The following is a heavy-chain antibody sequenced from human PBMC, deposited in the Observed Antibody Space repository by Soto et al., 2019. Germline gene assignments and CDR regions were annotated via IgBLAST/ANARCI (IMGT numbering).Heavy chain of an antibody. J-gene: IGHJ6*02. CDR2: IIPIFGTA. V-gene: IGHV1-69*13. Sequence: WASVKVSCKASGGTFSSYAISWVRQAPGQGLEWMGGIIPIFGTANYAQKFQGRVTITADESTSTAYMELSSLRSEDTAVYYCARDLTILTMVRGVTYYYYGMDVWGQGTTVTVSS. CDR3: ARDLTILTMVRGVTYYYYGMDV. D-gene: IGHD3-10*01. CDR1: GGTFSSYA.